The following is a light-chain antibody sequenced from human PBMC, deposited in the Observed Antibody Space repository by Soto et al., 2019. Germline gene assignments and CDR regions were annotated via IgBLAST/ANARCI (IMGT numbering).Light chain of an antibody. CDR2: GAS. Sequence: EIVLTPAPGTLSVSPGEGATLSCRASQSVSSSYLAWYHQKFGQAPRLLIYGASNSATGLPDRFSGSGSGTDFTLTISRLEPDDFAVYYCQQPDNLPRPFGQGTKVDI. V-gene: IGKV3-20*01. CDR3: QQPDNLPRP. CDR1: QSVSSSY. J-gene: IGKJ1*01.